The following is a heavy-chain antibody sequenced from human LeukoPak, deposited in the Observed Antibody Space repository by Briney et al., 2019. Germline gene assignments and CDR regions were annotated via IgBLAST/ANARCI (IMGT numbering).Heavy chain of an antibody. CDR1: GDSVSSNSAA. V-gene: IGHV6-1*01. D-gene: IGHD1-7*01. Sequence: SQTLSLTCAISGDSVSSNSAAWNWIRQSPSRGLEWLGRTYYRSKWYNDYAVSVKSRITINPNTSKNQFPLQLNSVTPEDTAVYYCARGGITGTTGWFDPWGQGTLVTVSS. J-gene: IGHJ5*02. CDR2: TYYRSKWYN. CDR3: ARGGITGTTGWFDP.